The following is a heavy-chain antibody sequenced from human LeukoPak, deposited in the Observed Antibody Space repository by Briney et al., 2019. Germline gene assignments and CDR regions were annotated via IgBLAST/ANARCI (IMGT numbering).Heavy chain of an antibody. CDR3: ARVHKAYRYYDSSGYYYVDY. D-gene: IGHD3-22*01. CDR1: GGSISSYY. J-gene: IGHJ4*02. Sequence: SETLSLTCTVSGGSISSYYWSWIRQPPGKGLEWIGYIYYSGSTNYNPSLKSRVTISVDTSKNQFSLKLSSVTAADTAVYYSARVHKAYRYYDSSGYYYVDYWGQGTLVTVSS. V-gene: IGHV4-59*01. CDR2: IYYSGST.